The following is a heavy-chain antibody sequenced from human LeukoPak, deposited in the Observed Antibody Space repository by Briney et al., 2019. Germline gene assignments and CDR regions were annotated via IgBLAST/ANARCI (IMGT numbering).Heavy chain of an antibody. J-gene: IGHJ4*02. CDR2: INSDGSST. CDR3: ARGYGSGSYYSY. CDR1: GFTFSSYW. V-gene: IGHV3-74*01. Sequence: GGSLRLSCAASGFTFSSYWMHWVRQAPGKGLVWVSRINSDGSSTSYADSVKGRFTNPRDNAKNTLYLQMNSLRAEDTAVYYCARGYGSGSYYSYWGQGTLVTVSS. D-gene: IGHD3-10*01.